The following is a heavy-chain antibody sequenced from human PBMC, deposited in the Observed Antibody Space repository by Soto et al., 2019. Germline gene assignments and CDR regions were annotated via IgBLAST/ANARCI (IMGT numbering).Heavy chain of an antibody. V-gene: IGHV1-46*03. Sequence: QVQLVQAGAEVTKPGASVRVSCKASGYTFSNYSVHWLRQAPGQGLEWMGMINPNDGSTTYAQKFQGRVTMTRDTSTSTVYLVLSSLRSQDTSVYYCARAGQQLVRGWFDPWGQGTLVTVSS. CDR2: INPNDGST. D-gene: IGHD6-13*01. J-gene: IGHJ5*02. CDR1: GYTFSNYS. CDR3: ARAGQQLVRGWFDP.